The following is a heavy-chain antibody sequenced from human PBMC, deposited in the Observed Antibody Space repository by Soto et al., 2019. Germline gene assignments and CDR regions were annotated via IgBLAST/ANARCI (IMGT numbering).Heavy chain of an antibody. Sequence: QVQLEQSGAEVKKPGASVKVSCKGSGYTFTSYHINWVRQATGQGLEWMGWMNPNSGNTGYAQTLQGRVTMTWDTSINTAYMELSSLRFEDTAMYYCARGHISSTKNWLDPWGQGTLVTVSS. CDR1: GYTFTSYH. CDR3: ARGHISSTKNWLDP. V-gene: IGHV1-8*01. CDR2: MNPNSGNT. J-gene: IGHJ5*02. D-gene: IGHD6-6*01.